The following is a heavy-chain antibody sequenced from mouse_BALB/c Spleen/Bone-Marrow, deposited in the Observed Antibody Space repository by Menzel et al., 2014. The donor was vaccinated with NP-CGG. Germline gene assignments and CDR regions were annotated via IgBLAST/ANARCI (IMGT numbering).Heavy chain of an antibody. J-gene: IGHJ1*01. D-gene: IGHD2-2*01. CDR2: INPSNGRS. V-gene: IGHV1S81*02. Sequence: QVQLQQSGAELVKPGASVKLSCKASGYTLTSYWMHWGKQRPGQGLEGIGEINPSNGRSNYSEKFKSKATLTVDKSSSTTYMQLSSLTSEDSAVYSCARYNAYDWYFDVWGAGTTVTVYS. CDR1: GYTLTSYW. CDR3: ARYNAYDWYFDV.